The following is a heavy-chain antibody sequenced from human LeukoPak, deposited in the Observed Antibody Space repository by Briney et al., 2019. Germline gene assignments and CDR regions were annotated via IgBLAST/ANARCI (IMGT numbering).Heavy chain of an antibody. Sequence: ASVKVSCKASGYTFTGYYMHWVRQAPGQGLEWMGWINPNSGGTNYAQKFQGRVTMTRDTSISTAYMELSRLRSDDTAVYYCARDADHYSNPFDYWGQGTLVTVSS. J-gene: IGHJ4*02. CDR3: ARDADHYSNPFDY. CDR2: INPNSGGT. D-gene: IGHD6-13*01. CDR1: GYTFTGYY. V-gene: IGHV1-2*02.